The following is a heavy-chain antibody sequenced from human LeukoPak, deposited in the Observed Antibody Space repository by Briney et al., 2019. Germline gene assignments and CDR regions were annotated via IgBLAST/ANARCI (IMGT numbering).Heavy chain of an antibody. J-gene: IGHJ5*02. CDR1: GGYISSYY. V-gene: IGHV4-59*01. CDR2: IYYSGST. CDR3: ARETSYYGSGSYYRVNWFDP. Sequence: PSETLSLTCTVSGGYISSYYWSWIRQPPGKGLEWIGYIYYSGSTNYNPSLKSRVTISVDTSKNQCSLKLSSVTAADTAVYYCARETSYYGSGSYYRVNWFDPWGQGTLVTVSS. D-gene: IGHD3-10*01.